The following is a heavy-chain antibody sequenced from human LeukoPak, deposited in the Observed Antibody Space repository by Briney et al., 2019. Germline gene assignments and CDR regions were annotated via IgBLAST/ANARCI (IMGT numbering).Heavy chain of an antibody. J-gene: IGHJ4*02. V-gene: IGHV1-2*06. CDR3: AREPLDSSSWSYYFDY. CDR1: GYTFTGYY. Sequence: ASVKVSCKASGYTFTGYYMHWVRQAPGPGLEWMGRINPNSGGTNYAQKFQGRVTMTRDTSISTAYMDLSRLRSDDTAVYHCAREPLDSSSWSYYFDYWGQGTLVTVSS. D-gene: IGHD6-13*01. CDR2: INPNSGGT.